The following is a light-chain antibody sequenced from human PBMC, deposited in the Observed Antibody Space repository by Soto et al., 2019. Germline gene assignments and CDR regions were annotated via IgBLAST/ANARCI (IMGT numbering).Light chain of an antibody. CDR2: GAS. Sequence: LLTHPPGTRILSPGERATLSGIAIQSGRSRLDWYQHKSGQAPRLPLSGASRRATGIPDRFSGSGSGTDFTLTISRLEPEDFALYYCQHYYGTSPISFGQGTRLEIK. CDR3: QHYYGTSPIS. J-gene: IGKJ5*01. CDR1: QSGRSR. V-gene: IGKV3-20*01.